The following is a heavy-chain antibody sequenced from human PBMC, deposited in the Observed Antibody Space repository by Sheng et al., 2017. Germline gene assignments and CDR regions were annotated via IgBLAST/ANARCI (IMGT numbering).Heavy chain of an antibody. J-gene: IGHJ5*02. Sequence: QVQLQESGPGLVKPSETLSLTCTVSGGSISSYYWSWIRQPPGKGLEWIGYIYYSGSTNYNPSLKSRVTISVDTSKNQFSLKLSSVTAADTAVYYCARADGSGIRWFDPLGPGNPGHRLL. V-gene: IGHV4-59*01. CDR1: GGSISSYY. CDR2: IYYSGST. CDR3: ARADGSGIRWFDP. D-gene: IGHD3-10*01.